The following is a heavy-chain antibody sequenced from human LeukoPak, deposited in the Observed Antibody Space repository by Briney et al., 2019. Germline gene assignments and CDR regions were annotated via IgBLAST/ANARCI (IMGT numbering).Heavy chain of an antibody. CDR3: AKDPYYYDSSGPPWFDP. CDR1: GFTFSIYG. CDR2: ISGSGGST. Sequence: GGSLRLSCAASGFTFSIYGMSWVRQAPGKGLEWVSAISGSGGSTYYADSVKGRFTISRDNSKNTLYLQMNSLRAEDTAVYYCAKDPYYYDSSGPPWFDPWGQGTLVTVSS. J-gene: IGHJ5*02. V-gene: IGHV3-23*01. D-gene: IGHD3-22*01.